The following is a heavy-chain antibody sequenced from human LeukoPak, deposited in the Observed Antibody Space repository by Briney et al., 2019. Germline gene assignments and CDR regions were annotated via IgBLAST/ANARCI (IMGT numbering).Heavy chain of an antibody. CDR2: INPNSGGT. Sequence: GASVKVSCKASGYTFTRYGISWVRQAPGQGLEWMGWINPNSGGTNYAQKFQGRVTMTRDTSISTAYMELSRLRSDDTAVYYCARGPYSSSSGTWWGKIDYWGQGTLVTVSS. CDR1: GYTFTRYG. D-gene: IGHD6-6*01. CDR3: ARGPYSSSSGTWWGKIDY. V-gene: IGHV1-2*02. J-gene: IGHJ4*02.